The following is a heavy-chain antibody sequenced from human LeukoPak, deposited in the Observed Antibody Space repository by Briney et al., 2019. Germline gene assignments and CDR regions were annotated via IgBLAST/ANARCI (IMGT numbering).Heavy chain of an antibody. CDR1: GFTVSTNY. D-gene: IGHD6-13*01. V-gene: IGHV3-66*01. CDR3: ARGGYSSSWYISY. J-gene: IGHJ4*02. Sequence: GGSLRLSCAASGFTVSTNYMSWVRQAPGKGLEWVSVIYSGGSTYYADSVKGRFTISRDNAKNSLYLQMNSLRAEDTAVYYCARGGYSSSWYISYWGQGTLVTVSS. CDR2: IYSGGST.